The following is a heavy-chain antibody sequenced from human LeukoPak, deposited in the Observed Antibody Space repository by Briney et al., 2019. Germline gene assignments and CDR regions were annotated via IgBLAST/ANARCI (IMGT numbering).Heavy chain of an antibody. V-gene: IGHV3-21*01. CDR2: ISSDGIHT. CDR1: GFTFSSNT. CDR3: SKDRPRSSFDY. J-gene: IGHJ4*02. D-gene: IGHD6-6*01. Sequence: GGSLRLSCAASGFTFSSNTMNWVRKAPGKGLGWVSSISSDGIHTFYADPVKGRFTISRDNAKNSLYLQMNSLRDEDTAVYYCSKDRPRSSFDYWGQGILVTVSS.